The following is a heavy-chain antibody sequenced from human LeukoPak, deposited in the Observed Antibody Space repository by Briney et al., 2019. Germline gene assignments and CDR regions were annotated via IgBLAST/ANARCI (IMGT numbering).Heavy chain of an antibody. CDR3: ARGLMTTDYYYYYYMDV. J-gene: IGHJ6*03. CDR1: GGPISSGGYY. Sequence: SETLSLTCTVSGGPISSGGYYWSWIRQPPGKGLEWIGYIYHSGSTYYNPSLKSRVTISVDRSKNQFSLKLSSVTAADTAVYYCARGLMTTDYYYYYYMDVWGKGTTVTVSS. D-gene: IGHD4-11*01. CDR2: IYHSGST. V-gene: IGHV4-30-2*01.